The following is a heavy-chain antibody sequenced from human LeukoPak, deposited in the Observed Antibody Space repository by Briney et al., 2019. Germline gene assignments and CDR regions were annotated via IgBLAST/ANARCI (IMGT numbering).Heavy chain of an antibody. CDR3: AKVQHIVPSSIDFDY. J-gene: IGHJ4*02. V-gene: IGHV3-23*01. Sequence: PGGSLRLSCAASGFTFSSYSMNWVRQAPGKGLEWLAGISGSTGVIHYADSVRGRFAISRDNSKNTLYLQLNSLSADDTALYYCAKVQHIVPSSIDFDYWGQGTLVAVSS. D-gene: IGHD2-8*01. CDR1: GFTFSSYS. CDR2: ISGSTGVI.